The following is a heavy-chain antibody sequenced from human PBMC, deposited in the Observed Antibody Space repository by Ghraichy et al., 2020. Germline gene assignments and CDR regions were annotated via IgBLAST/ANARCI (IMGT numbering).Heavy chain of an antibody. V-gene: IGHV4-34*01. D-gene: IGHD3-22*01. CDR2: INHSGST. Sequence: SETLSLTCAVYGGSFSGYYWSWIRQPPGKGLEWIGEINHSGSTNYNPSLKSRVTISVDTSKNQFSLKLSSVTAADTAVYYCARGGYYDSSDLYNSDRGDYWGQGTLVTVSS. CDR3: ARGGYYDSSDLYNSDRGDY. CDR1: GGSFSGYY. J-gene: IGHJ4*02.